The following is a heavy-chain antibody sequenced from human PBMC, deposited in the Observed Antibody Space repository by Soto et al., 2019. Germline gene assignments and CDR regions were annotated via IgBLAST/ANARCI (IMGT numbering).Heavy chain of an antibody. J-gene: IGHJ4*02. CDR1: GFTFDDYA. CDR2: ISWNSGSI. Sequence: SLRLSCAASGFTFDDYAMHWVRQAPGKGLEWVSGISWNSGSIGYADSVKGRFTISRDNAKNSLYLQMNSLRAEDTALYYCAKGVLDGTTSIDYWGQGTLVTVSS. D-gene: IGHD1-7*01. CDR3: AKGVLDGTTSIDY. V-gene: IGHV3-9*01.